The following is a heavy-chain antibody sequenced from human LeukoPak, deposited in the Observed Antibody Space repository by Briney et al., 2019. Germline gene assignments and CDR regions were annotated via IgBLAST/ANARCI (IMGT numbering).Heavy chain of an antibody. J-gene: IGHJ4*02. CDR2: INPNSGGT. V-gene: IGHV1-2*02. Sequence: ASVKVSCKASGYTLTGYYMHWVRQAPGQGLEWMGWINPNSGGTNYAQRFQGRVTMTRDTSISTAYMELSRLRSDDTAVYYCASAPMGDLRPFDYWGQGTLVTVSS. CDR3: ASAPMGDLRPFDY. D-gene: IGHD2-21*02. CDR1: GYTLTGYY.